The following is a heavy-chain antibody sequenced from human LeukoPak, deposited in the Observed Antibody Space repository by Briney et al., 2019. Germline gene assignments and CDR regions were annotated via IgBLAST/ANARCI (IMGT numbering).Heavy chain of an antibody. CDR2: IKQDGSEK. Sequence: GGSLRLSCAASGFTFCSNWMSWDRQARGKVLEWVANIKQDGSEKYYVASDKRQFKISRDNAKNSLYLKMNSLRAEDTAGYYCARDSYGDYAAYDVFDSWGEGRIVAVSS. J-gene: IGHJ3*02. CDR3: ARDSYGDYAAYDVFDS. V-gene: IGHV3-7*04. D-gene: IGHD4-17*01. CDR1: GFTFCSNW.